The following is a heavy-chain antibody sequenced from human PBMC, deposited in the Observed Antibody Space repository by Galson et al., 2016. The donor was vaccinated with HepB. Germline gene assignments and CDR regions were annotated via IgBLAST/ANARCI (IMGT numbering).Heavy chain of an antibody. J-gene: IGHJ6*02. CDR3: AGTLRTSGFAYNMGV. CDR1: GYTFTSYW. Sequence: QSGAEVKKPGESLRFSCKASGYTFTSYWITWVRQMPGRGLEWMGRIDPSDSYTNYSPSFQGHVTISADKSISTVYVQWSSLKASDTAMYYCAGTLRTSGFAYNMGVWGQGTTVIVSS. CDR2: IDPSDSYT. D-gene: IGHD5-24*01. V-gene: IGHV5-10-1*01.